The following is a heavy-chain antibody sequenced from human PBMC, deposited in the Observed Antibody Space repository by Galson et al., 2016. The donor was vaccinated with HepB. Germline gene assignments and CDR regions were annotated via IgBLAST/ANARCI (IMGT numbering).Heavy chain of an antibody. D-gene: IGHD3-10*01. CDR3: ARGSHYYGSGSYCHWFDP. Sequence: TLSLTCTVSGGSISSGGYHWSWIRQHPGKGLEWIGYIFYSGSTYNNPSLKSRLSISVDTSKNQFSLKLSSVTAADTAMYYCARGSHYYGSGSYCHWFDPWGQGTLVTVSS. J-gene: IGHJ5*02. CDR1: GGSISSGGYH. CDR2: IFYSGST. V-gene: IGHV4-31*03.